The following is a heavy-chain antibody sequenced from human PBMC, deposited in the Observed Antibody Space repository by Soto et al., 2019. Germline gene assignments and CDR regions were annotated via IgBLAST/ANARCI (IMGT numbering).Heavy chain of an antibody. CDR3: ARDFVRYYGSGSYVGYYYYYGMDV. D-gene: IGHD3-10*01. CDR1: GSTFSSYA. CDR2: IIPIFGTA. V-gene: IGHV1-69*13. Sequence: ASVKVSCKASGSTFSSYAISWVRQAPGQGLEWMGGIIPIFGTANYAQKFQGRVTITADESTSTAYMELSSLRSEDTAVYYCARDFVRYYGSGSYVGYYYYYGMDVWGQGTTVTVSS. J-gene: IGHJ6*02.